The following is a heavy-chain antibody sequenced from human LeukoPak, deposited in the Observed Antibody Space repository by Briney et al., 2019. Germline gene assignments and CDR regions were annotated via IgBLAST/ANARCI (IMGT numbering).Heavy chain of an antibody. D-gene: IGHD5-24*01. V-gene: IGHV3-7*03. CDR2: IKQDGSKQ. CDR1: GFTFSRYW. CDR3: AKDGPKDGNAFDI. J-gene: IGHJ3*02. Sequence: GGSLRLSCAASGFTFSRYWMTWVRQVPRKGLEWVANIKQDGSKQYYVDSVKGRFTISRDNAKNSLYLQMNSLRAEDTAVYYCAKDGPKDGNAFDIWGQGTMVTVSS.